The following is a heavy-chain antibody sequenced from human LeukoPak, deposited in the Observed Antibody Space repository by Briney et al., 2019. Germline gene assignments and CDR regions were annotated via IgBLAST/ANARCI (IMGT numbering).Heavy chain of an antibody. CDR1: GYSFSNYG. J-gene: IGHJ4*02. Sequence: ASVKVSCKASGYSFSNYGISWVRQAPGQGLEWMGWISGSNGNTNYAQKFQGRVSMTADTSTSTAYMELRSLRSDDTAVYYCARSGRGTYYCFDLWGQGTLVTVSS. CDR2: ISGSNGNT. V-gene: IGHV1-18*01. D-gene: IGHD1-26*01. CDR3: ARSGRGTYYCFDL.